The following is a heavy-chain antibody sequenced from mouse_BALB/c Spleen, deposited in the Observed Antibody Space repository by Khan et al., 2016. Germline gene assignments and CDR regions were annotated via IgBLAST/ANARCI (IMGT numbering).Heavy chain of an antibody. CDR2: IRLKSNNYAT. CDR3: TTVVDY. J-gene: IGHJ2*01. D-gene: IGHD1-1*01. V-gene: IGHV6-6*02. CDR1: GFTFSNSW. Sequence: EVKLEVSGGGLVQPGGSMKLSCVASGFTFSNSWMNWVRQSPEKGLEWVAEIRLKSNNYATHFAESVKGRFTISRDDSKSSVYLQMNNLRAEDTGIYYCTTVVDYWGQGTTLTVSS.